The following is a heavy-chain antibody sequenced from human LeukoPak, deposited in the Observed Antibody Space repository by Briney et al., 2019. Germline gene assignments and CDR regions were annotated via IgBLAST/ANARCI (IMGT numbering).Heavy chain of an antibody. D-gene: IGHD6-19*01. CDR1: GGSFSGYY. CDR2: INHSGST. CDR3: ARVGSEDGYSDY. J-gene: IGHJ4*02. V-gene: IGHV4-34*01. Sequence: SETLSLTCAVYGGSFSGYYWSWIRQPPGKGLEWIGEINHSGSTNYNPSLKSRVTISVDTSKNQFSLKLSSVTAADTAVYYCARVGSEDGYSDYWGQGTPVTVSS.